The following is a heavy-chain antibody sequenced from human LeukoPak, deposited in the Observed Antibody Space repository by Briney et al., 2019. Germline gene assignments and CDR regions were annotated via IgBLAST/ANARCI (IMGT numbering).Heavy chain of an antibody. CDR1: GFTFSSYW. Sequence: GGSLRLYCAASGFTFSSYWMNWVREATGKGLVGVSRINSGGSSTIYADSVKGRFTISIDNAKNTLYLQMNSRRAEDTAVYYCARGLLGVVDVWGQGTTVTVSS. J-gene: IGHJ6*02. CDR3: ARGLLGVVDV. D-gene: IGHD3-3*01. CDR2: INSGGSST. V-gene: IGHV3-74*01.